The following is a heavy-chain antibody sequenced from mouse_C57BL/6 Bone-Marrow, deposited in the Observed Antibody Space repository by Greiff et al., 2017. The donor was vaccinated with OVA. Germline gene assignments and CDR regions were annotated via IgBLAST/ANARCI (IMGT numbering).Heavy chain of an antibody. CDR3: AKNSNYGGAWFAY. CDR2: IWRGGST. Sequence: QVQLQQSGPGLVQPSQSLSITCTVSGFSLTSYGVHWVRQSPGKGLEWLGVIWRGGSTDYNAAFMSRLSITKDNSKSQVFFKMNSLQADDTAIYYCAKNSNYGGAWFAYWGQGTVVTVSA. D-gene: IGHD2-5*01. CDR1: GFSLTSYG. J-gene: IGHJ3*01. V-gene: IGHV2-5*01.